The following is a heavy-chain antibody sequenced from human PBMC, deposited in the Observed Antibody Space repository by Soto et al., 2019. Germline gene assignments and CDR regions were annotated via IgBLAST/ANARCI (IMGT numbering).Heavy chain of an antibody. D-gene: IGHD3-10*02. CDR1: GFIFSNNG. J-gene: IGHJ4*02. CDR3: TIVRVADSALDH. Sequence: GGSLRLSCVGSGFIFSNNGMRWVRQTPGKGLEWVAFMSYDGSDTFYADSVKGQFTISRDNSKNTLFLHMSNLRAEDTAMYYCTIVRVADSALDHWGQGTLVTVSS. V-gene: IGHV3-30*02. CDR2: MSYDGSDT.